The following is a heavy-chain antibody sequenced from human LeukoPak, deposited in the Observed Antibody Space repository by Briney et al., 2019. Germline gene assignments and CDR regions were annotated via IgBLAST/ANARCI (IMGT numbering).Heavy chain of an antibody. CDR2: IKEDGSEK. CDR3: ARGMDYYDSSGYLYFDY. D-gene: IGHD3-22*01. Sequence: GGSLRLSCAASGFTFSSYLMSWVRQAPGKGLEWVANIKEDGSEKDYVGSVKGRFTISRDNAKDSLYLQMNSLRAEDTAVYYCARGMDYYDSSGYLYFDYWGQGTLVTVSS. V-gene: IGHV3-7*03. CDR1: GFTFSSYL. J-gene: IGHJ4*02.